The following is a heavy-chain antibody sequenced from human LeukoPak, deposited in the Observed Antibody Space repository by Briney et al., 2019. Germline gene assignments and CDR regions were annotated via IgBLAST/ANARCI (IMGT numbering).Heavy chain of an antibody. CDR3: AFLAQQSADY. Sequence: SETLSLTCTLSGPSISIYYWSWIRQPAGKGLEWIGRISTSGSTSYNPSLKSRVTMSVDTSKNQFSLNLSSVTAADTAVYYCAFLAQQSADYWGQGTLVTVSS. CDR2: ISTSGST. V-gene: IGHV4-4*07. CDR1: GPSISIYY. D-gene: IGHD6-13*01. J-gene: IGHJ4*02.